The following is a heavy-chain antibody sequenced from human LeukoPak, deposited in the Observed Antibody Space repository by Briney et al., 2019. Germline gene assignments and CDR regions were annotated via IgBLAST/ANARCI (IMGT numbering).Heavy chain of an antibody. D-gene: IGHD6-19*01. CDR1: GGSISSYY. Sequence: PSETLSLTCTVAGGSISSYYWIWIRQPPGKGLEWIGYIYYSGSTNYNPSLKSRVTISVDTSKNQFSLKLSSVTAADTAVYYCARHGYSSGSLAWFDPWGQGTQVTVSS. J-gene: IGHJ5*02. CDR3: ARHGYSSGSLAWFDP. V-gene: IGHV4-59*01. CDR2: IYYSGST.